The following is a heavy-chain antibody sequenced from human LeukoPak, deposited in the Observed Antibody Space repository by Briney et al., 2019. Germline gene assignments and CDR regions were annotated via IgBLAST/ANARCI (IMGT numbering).Heavy chain of an antibody. CDR3: ASYRYGSSFAFDI. CDR2: ISYDGSNK. J-gene: IGHJ3*02. D-gene: IGHD6-6*01. CDR1: GLTFSSYA. Sequence: GRSLRLSCAASGLTFSSYAMHRVRQAPGKGLEWVAFISYDGSNKYYADPVKGRFTISRDNSKNTLYLQMNSLRAEDTAVYYCASYRYGSSFAFDIWGQGTMVTVSS. V-gene: IGHV3-30*14.